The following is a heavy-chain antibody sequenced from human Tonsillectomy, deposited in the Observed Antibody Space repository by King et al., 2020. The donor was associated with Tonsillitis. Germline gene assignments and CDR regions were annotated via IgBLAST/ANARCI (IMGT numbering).Heavy chain of an antibody. CDR2: VYYSGST. CDR1: SGAISSASYY. D-gene: IGHD6-19*01. J-gene: IGHJ6*03. CDR3: ARIQWLANYYYYMDV. V-gene: IGHV4-39*01. Sequence: LQLQESGPGLVKPSETLSLTCTVSSGAISSASYYWGWIRLPPGMGLEWIGSVYYSGSTYYNPSLKSRVTISVDTSKNQFSLKLSSVTAADTAVYYCARIQWLANYYYYMDVWGKGTTVTVSS.